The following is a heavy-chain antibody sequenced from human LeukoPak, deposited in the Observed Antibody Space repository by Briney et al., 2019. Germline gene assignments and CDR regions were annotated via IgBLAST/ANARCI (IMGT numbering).Heavy chain of an antibody. CDR1: GFTFSSYW. Sequence: GGSLRLSCADSGFTFSSYWMSWVRQAPGKGLEWVANIKQDGSEKYYVDSVKGRFTISRDNAKNSLYLQMNSLRAEDTAVYYCARDHHYYYGMDVWGQGTTVTVSS. CDR2: IKQDGSEK. J-gene: IGHJ6*02. CDR3: ARDHHYYYGMDV. V-gene: IGHV3-7*03.